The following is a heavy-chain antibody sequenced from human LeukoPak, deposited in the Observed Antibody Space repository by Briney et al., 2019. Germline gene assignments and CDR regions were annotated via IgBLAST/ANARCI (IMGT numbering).Heavy chain of an antibody. CDR1: RFSFSNYW. J-gene: IGHJ4*02. D-gene: IGHD3-10*01. V-gene: IGHV3-74*01. CDR3: ARDIVSGSGSLDY. CDR2: VKSDGSNP. Sequence: PGGSLRLSCAASRFSFSNYWMHWVRQAPGKGLVWVSRVKSDGSNPSYADSVKGRFTISRDNAENMLYLQTNTLGAEDTAVYYCARDIVSGSGSLDYWGQGTLVTVSS.